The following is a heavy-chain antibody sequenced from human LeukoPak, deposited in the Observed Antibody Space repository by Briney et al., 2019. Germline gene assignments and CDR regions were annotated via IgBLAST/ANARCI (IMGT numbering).Heavy chain of an antibody. V-gene: IGHV1-2*02. CDR1: GYTFTGYY. CDR3: ARDYRYYGSSGYYPY. D-gene: IGHD3-22*01. CDR2: INPNSGGT. J-gene: IGHJ4*02. Sequence: ASVKVSCKASGYTFTGYYVRWVRQAPGQGLEWMGWINPNSGGTNYAQKFQGRVTMTRDTSISTVYMELSRLRSDDTAVYYCARDYRYYGSSGYYPYWGQGILVTVSS.